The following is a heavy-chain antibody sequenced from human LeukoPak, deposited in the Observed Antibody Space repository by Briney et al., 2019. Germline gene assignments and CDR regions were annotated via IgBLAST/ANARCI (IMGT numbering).Heavy chain of an antibody. V-gene: IGHV1-69*01. CDR3: AFGVVVPAAMNAFDI. J-gene: IGHJ3*02. D-gene: IGHD2-2*01. CDR2: IIPIFGTA. Sequence: SVKVSCKASGGTFSSYAISWVRQAPGQGLEWMGGIIPIFGTANYAQKFQGRVTITADESTSTAYMELSSLRSEDAAVYYCAFGVVVPAAMNAFDIWGQGTMVTVSS. CDR1: GGTFSSYA.